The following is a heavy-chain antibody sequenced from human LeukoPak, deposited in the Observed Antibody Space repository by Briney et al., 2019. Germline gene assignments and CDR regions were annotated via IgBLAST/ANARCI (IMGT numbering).Heavy chain of an antibody. J-gene: IGHJ4*02. D-gene: IGHD6-19*01. CDR3: ARGVRIAVAGNIDY. CDR1: GFTFSSYA. V-gene: IGHV3-30*04. Sequence: PGGSLRLSCAASGFTFSSYAMHWVRRGPGKGLEWVAAISYDGSNKNYAESVKGRFTISRDNSKNMLYLQMNSLRAEDTAVYYCARGVRIAVAGNIDYWGQGTLVTVSS. CDR2: ISYDGSNK.